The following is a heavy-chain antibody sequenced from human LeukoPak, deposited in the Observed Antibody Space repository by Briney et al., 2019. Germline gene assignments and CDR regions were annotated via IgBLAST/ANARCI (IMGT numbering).Heavy chain of an antibody. CDR2: SQTTKPNSCTT. CDR1: GFAITDHH. Sequence: GGSLRLSCAASGFAITDHHMDWVRQAPGKGMEWVGRSQTTKPNSCTTEYAASVKGRFTISRDNSKNTLYLQMNSLRAEDTAVYYCAKDLVKYQLLSCFDYWGQGTLVTVSS. CDR3: AKDLVKYQLLSCFDY. J-gene: IGHJ4*02. D-gene: IGHD2-2*01. V-gene: IGHV3-72*01.